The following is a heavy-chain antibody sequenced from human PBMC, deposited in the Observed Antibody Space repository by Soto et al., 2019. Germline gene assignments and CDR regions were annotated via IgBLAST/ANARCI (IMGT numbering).Heavy chain of an antibody. CDR1: GFNFSTYG. D-gene: IGHD1-1*01. Sequence: PGGSLRLSCAASGFNFSTYGMHWVRQAPGKGLEWVAVIYYDGSTKYYADSVKGRFTVSRDNSKNTMFLQMNSLRAEDTALYYCARDFPQKWYDVGFDYWGQGTLVTVSS. CDR2: IYYDGSTK. CDR3: ARDFPQKWYDVGFDY. J-gene: IGHJ4*02. V-gene: IGHV3-33*01.